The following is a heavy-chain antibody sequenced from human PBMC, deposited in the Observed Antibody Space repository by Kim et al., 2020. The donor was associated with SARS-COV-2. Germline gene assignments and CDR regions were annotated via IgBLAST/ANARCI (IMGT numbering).Heavy chain of an antibody. D-gene: IGHD2-15*01. J-gene: IGHJ4*02. Sequence: SETLSLTCAVYGGSFSGYYWSWIRQPPGKGLEWIGEINHSGSTNYNPSLKSRVTISVDTSKNQFSLKLSSVTAADTAVYYCARGPYSGGFDYWGQGTLVTVSS. V-gene: IGHV4-34*01. CDR2: INHSGST. CDR3: ARGPYSGGFDY. CDR1: GGSFSGYY.